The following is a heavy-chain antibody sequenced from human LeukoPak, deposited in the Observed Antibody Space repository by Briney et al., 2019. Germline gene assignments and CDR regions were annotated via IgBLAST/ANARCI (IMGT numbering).Heavy chain of an antibody. CDR3: AKDRRAGIAAAGKGYYFDY. CDR1: GFTFSSYA. V-gene: IGHV3-23*01. D-gene: IGHD6-13*01. CDR2: ISGGGSGT. J-gene: IGHJ4*02. Sequence: TGGSLRLSCAASGFTFSSYAMSWVRQAPGKGLEWVSAISGGGSGTYYADSVKGRFTISRDNSKNTLYLQMNSLRAEDTAVYYCAKDRRAGIAAAGKGYYFDYWGQGTLVTVSS.